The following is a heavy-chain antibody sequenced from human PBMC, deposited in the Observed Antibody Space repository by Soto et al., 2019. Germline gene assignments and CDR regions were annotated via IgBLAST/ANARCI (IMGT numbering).Heavy chain of an antibody. V-gene: IGHV1-69*13. CDR3: ASQSRYYYDSSGFSEGMDV. CDR2: IIPIFGTA. CDR1: GGTFSSYA. D-gene: IGHD3-22*01. Sequence: SVKVSCKASGGTFSSYAISWVRQAPGQGLEWMGGIIPIFGTANYAQKFQGRVTITADESTSTAYMELSSLRSEDTAVYYCASQSRYYYDSSGFSEGMDVWGQGTTVTVSS. J-gene: IGHJ6*02.